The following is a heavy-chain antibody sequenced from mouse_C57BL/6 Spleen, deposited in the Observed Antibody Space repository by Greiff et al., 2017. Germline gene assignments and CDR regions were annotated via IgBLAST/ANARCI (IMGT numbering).Heavy chain of an antibody. CDR1: GFTFSDYG. J-gene: IGHJ1*03. D-gene: IGHD2-5*01. CDR2: ISSGSSTI. CDR3: ARKELYSNRGYFEV. V-gene: IGHV5-17*01. Sequence: EVNLVESGGGLVKPGGSLKLSCAASGFTFSDYGMHWVRQAPEKGLEWVAYISSGSSTIYYADTVTGRFTISRDNAKNTLFLQMTRLRSEDTAMYYCARKELYSNRGYFEVWGTGTTVTVSS.